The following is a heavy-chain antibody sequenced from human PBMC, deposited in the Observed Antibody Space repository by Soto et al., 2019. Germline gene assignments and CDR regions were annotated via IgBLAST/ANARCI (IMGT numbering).Heavy chain of an antibody. CDR2: IYYDGSYE. CDR1: GFIFSNYG. Sequence: GGSLRLSCAPSGFIFSNYGMHWVRQAPGKGLEWVALIYYDGSYENYADSVKGRFTISRDNSKSTLWLQMNSLRVEDTAVYYCARGREVTIFGVDLYGMDVWGQGTTVTVSS. V-gene: IGHV3-33*01. J-gene: IGHJ6*02. CDR3: ARGREVTIFGVDLYGMDV. D-gene: IGHD3-3*01.